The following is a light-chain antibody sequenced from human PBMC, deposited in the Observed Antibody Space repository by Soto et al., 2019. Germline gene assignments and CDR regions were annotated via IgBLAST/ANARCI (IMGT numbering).Light chain of an antibody. CDR3: QQLNSYPLT. CDR1: QGISSH. V-gene: IGKV1-9*01. Sequence: DIQLTQSPSLLSASAGDRVTITCRASQGISSHLAWYQQKSGKAPKLLMYAASTLQSGVPSRFSGSGSGTEFTLTISSLQPEDFATYYCQQLNSYPLTFGGGTKVEIK. CDR2: AAS. J-gene: IGKJ4*01.